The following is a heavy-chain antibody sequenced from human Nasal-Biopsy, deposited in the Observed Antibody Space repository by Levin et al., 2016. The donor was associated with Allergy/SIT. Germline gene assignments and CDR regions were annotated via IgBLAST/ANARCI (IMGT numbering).Heavy chain of an antibody. Sequence: ASVKVSCKASGYFFTGYYIHWVRQVPGQGFEWLGWMDPKSGDTDSAENFQGWVTMTSDTSINTAYMELSRLRSDDTAVYYCARVDGSSSPEYLDYWGQGTLVTVSS. J-gene: IGHJ4*02. CDR1: GYFFTGYY. D-gene: IGHD1-26*01. V-gene: IGHV1-2*04. CDR2: MDPKSGDT. CDR3: ARVDGSSSPEYLDY.